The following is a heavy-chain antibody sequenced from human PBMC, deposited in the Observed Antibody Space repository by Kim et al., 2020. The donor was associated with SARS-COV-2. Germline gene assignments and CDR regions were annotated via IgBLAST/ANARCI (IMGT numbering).Heavy chain of an antibody. D-gene: IGHD6-13*01. CDR2: ISSNGGST. CDR3: VKDKERYSSHRGNHDGVGTIDY. Sequence: GGSLRLSCSASGFTFSSYAMHWVRQAPGKGLEYVSAISSNGGSTYYADSVKGRFTISRDNSKNTLYLQMSSLRAEDTAVYYCVKDKERYSSHRGNHDGVGTIDYWGQGTLVTVSS. V-gene: IGHV3-64D*09. J-gene: IGHJ4*02. CDR1: GFTFSSYA.